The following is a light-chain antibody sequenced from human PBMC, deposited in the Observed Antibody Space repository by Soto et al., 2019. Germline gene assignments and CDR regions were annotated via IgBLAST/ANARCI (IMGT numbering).Light chain of an antibody. V-gene: IGLV2-14*01. CDR3: SSHTLSNTQV. Sequence: QSALTQPASVSGSPGQSITISCTGTSSDIGRFNYVSWYQQHPGKVPKLMIYEVSNRPSAVSNRFSGSKSGNTASLTISGLQAEDEADYYFSSHTLSNTQVFGGGTKVTVL. CDR2: EVS. CDR1: SSDIGRFNY. J-gene: IGLJ3*02.